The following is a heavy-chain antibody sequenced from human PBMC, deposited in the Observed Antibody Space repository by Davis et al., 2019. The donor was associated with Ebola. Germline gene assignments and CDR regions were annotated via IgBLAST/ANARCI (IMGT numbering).Heavy chain of an antibody. CDR3: TRDHRLSGWDGR. CDR1: GFSFSDYN. CDR2: ISSSSSYI. J-gene: IGHJ1*01. D-gene: IGHD6-19*01. V-gene: IGHV3-21*01. Sequence: GGSLRLSCAASGFSFSDYNMNWVRQAPGKGLEWVSSISSSSSYIYYADSVKGRFTISRDNSKKMVFLQMDSLREDDTGVYYCTRDHRLSGWDGRWGQGTQVTVST.